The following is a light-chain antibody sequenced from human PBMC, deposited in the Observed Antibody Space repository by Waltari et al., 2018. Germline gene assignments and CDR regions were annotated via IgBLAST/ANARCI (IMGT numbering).Light chain of an antibody. J-gene: IGKJ4*01. CDR2: AAS. CDR1: QGINTY. V-gene: IGKV1-17*01. Sequence: DIQMTQSPSSLSASAGDRVAITCRASQGINTYLNWYQQKPGETPKRLIYAASSLESGVPSRFSGSVSGTDFTLTISSPQPEDFATYYCLQYNDNPLTFGGGTKVEIK. CDR3: LQYNDNPLT.